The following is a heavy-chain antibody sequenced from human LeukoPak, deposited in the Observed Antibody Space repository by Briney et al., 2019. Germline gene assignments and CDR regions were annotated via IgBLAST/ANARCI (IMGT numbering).Heavy chain of an antibody. D-gene: IGHD3-3*01. CDR1: GFTFSDYY. V-gene: IGHV3-11*04. CDR3: ARDRRRITISGVGPDY. CDR2: ISSSGSTI. J-gene: IGHJ4*02. Sequence: GGSLRLSCAASGFTFSDYYMSWIRQAPGKGLEWVSYISSSGSTIYYADSVKGRFTISRDNAKNSLYLQMNSLRAEDTAMYYCARDRRRITISGVGPDYWGQGTLVTVSS.